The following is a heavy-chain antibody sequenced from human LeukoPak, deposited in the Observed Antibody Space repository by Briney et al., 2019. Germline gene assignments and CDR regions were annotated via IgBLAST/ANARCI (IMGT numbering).Heavy chain of an antibody. Sequence: PSATLSLTCTVSGGSIISSSYYWVWIRQSPGKGLEWIGTIYYSGNTYYNPSLKSRVTISVDTSKNQFSLQLTSVTAADTAVYYCARSDSSSSLVLGSYYGMDVWGQGTTVTVSS. D-gene: IGHD6-6*01. CDR2: IYYSGNT. CDR3: ARSDSSSSLVLGSYYGMDV. CDR1: GGSIISSSYY. V-gene: IGHV4-39*01. J-gene: IGHJ6*02.